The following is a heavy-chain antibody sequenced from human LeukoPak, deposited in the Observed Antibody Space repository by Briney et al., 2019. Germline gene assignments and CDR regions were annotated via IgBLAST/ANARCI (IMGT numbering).Heavy chain of an antibody. D-gene: IGHD6-13*01. CDR3: ASGRAGDFDY. V-gene: IGHV4-59*01. J-gene: IGHJ4*02. CDR2: IYYSGST. CDR1: GGSISSYY. Sequence: KPSETLSLTCTVSGGSISSYYWSWIRQPPGKGLEWIGYIYYSGSTNYNPSLKSRVTISVDTSKNQFSLKLSSVTAADTAVYYCASGRAGDFDYWGQGTLVTVSS.